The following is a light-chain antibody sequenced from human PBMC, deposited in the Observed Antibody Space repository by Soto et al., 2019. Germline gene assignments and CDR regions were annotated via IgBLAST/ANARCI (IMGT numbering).Light chain of an antibody. CDR1: QSVSSS. J-gene: IGKJ3*01. CDR2: DAS. Sequence: EIVLTQSPATLSLSPGERATLSCRASQSVSSSLAWYQQKPGQAPRLLIYDASTRATGIPARFSGSGSGTDFALTISSLEPEDFAVYYWHQRSNWPPFTFGPGTRVDIK. V-gene: IGKV3-11*01. CDR3: HQRSNWPPFT.